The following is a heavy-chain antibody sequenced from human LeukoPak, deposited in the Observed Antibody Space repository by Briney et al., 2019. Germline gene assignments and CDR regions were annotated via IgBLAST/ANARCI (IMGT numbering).Heavy chain of an antibody. D-gene: IGHD3-10*01. V-gene: IGHV4-59*01. CDR1: GGSISSYY. CDR2: IYYSGST. J-gene: IGHJ4*02. Sequence: SETLSLTCTVSGGSISSYYWNWIRQPPGKGLEWIGYIYYSGSTNYNPSLKSRVTISVDTSKNQFSLKLSSVTAADTAVYYCARESSMVRGVIDYWGQGTLVTVSS. CDR3: ARESSMVRGVIDY.